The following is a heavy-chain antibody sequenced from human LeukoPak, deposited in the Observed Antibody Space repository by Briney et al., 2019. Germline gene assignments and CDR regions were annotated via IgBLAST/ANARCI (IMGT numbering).Heavy chain of an antibody. CDR2: ISSNGGST. J-gene: IGHJ4*02. CDR3: ARDGRDKSNDY. V-gene: IGHV3-64*01. Sequence: GGSLRLSCAASGFTFSSYAMHWVRQAPGKGLEYVSAISSNGGSTYYANSVKGRFTISRDNSKNTLYLQMGSLRAEDMAVYYRARDGRDKSNDYWGQGTLVTVSS. CDR1: GFTFSSYA.